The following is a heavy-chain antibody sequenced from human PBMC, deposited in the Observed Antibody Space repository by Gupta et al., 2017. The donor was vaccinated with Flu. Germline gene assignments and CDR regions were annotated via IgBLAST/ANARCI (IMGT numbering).Heavy chain of an antibody. CDR1: GGSISSGSYY. Sequence: QVQLQESGPGLVKPSQTLYLTCTVSGGSISSGSYYWSWFRPPAGKGLGWIGRICTSGSTNYNPSLKSRVTISVDTSKNQFSLKLSSVTAADTAVYYCARDGAGKMVPNGINWFDPWGQGTLVTVSS. D-gene: IGHD3-10*01. V-gene: IGHV4-61*02. J-gene: IGHJ5*02. CDR3: ARDGAGKMVPNGINWFDP. CDR2: ICTSGST.